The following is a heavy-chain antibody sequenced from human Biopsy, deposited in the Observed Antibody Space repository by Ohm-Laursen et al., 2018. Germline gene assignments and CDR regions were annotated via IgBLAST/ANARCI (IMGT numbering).Heavy chain of an antibody. D-gene: IGHD1/OR15-1a*01. Sequence: SSVKVSCKASGGTFSSSAITWVRQAPGQGLEWMGGIIGIFRTAHYAQKFQGRVTITADEFMSTTYMELSSLRSEDTAVYYCARGGGYNCNNGCFDPWGQGTLVTVSS. CDR1: GGTFSSSA. CDR3: ARGGGYNCNNGCFDP. V-gene: IGHV1-69*01. CDR2: IIGIFRTA. J-gene: IGHJ5*02.